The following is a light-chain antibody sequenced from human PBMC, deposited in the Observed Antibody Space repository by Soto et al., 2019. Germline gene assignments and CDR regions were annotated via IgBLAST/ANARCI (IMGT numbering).Light chain of an antibody. CDR3: QSYDRNLRGWV. CDR1: SNIGAAYD. Sequence: QPVLAQPPSVSGAPGQRVTISCSNIGAAYDVHWYQQLPGTAPKLLIFGNSRRPSGVPDRFSGAKSGTSASLAITGLQAEDEADYYCQSYDRNLRGWVFGGGTKLTV. V-gene: IGLV1-40*01. CDR2: GNS. J-gene: IGLJ3*02.